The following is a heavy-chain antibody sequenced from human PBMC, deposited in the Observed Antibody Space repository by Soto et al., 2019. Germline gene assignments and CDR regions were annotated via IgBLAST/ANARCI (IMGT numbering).Heavy chain of an antibody. V-gene: IGHV3-23*01. CDR3: VKDRPRRTSVYFFDY. CDR2: GSASGLDT. J-gene: IGHJ4*02. D-gene: IGHD2-8*01. Sequence: EVQLLESGGKLVQPGGSLTLSCAASGFTFSTYAMAWVSQAPGKGLEWGSGGSASGLDTHYADPVKSRFYIARDDSKNTVSLHMNILRAEDTALYDCVKDRPRRTSVYFFDYWGQGTPVTVSS. CDR1: GFTFSTYA.